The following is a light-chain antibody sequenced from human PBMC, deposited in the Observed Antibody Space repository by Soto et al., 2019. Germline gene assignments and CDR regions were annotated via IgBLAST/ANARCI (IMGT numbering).Light chain of an antibody. CDR1: SSNIGSNT. CDR3: AAWDDSLNGVV. Sequence: QLVLTQPPSASGTPGQRVTISCSGSSSNIGSNTVNWYQQLPGTAPKLLIYSNNQRPSGLPDRFSGSKSGTSASLAISGLQSEDEADYYCAAWDDSLNGVVFGGGTKLTVL. V-gene: IGLV1-44*01. J-gene: IGLJ2*01. CDR2: SNN.